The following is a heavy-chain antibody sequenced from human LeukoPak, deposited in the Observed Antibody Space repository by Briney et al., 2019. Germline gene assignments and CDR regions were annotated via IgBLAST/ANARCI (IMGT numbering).Heavy chain of an antibody. Sequence: GGSLRLSCAVSGFTFSDYYMSWIRQAPGKGLEWISYINYNGGTTYYADSVKGRFTISRDTGKDSLYLQMNSLSAEDTAVYYCARQPRYSSGWYDFDYWGQGTLVTVSS. J-gene: IGHJ4*02. V-gene: IGHV3-11*01. CDR2: INYNGGTT. CDR3: ARQPRYSSGWYDFDY. CDR1: GFTFSDYY. D-gene: IGHD6-19*01.